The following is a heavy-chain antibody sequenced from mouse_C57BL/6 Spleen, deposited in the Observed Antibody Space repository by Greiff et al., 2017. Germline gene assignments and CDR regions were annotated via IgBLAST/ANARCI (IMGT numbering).Heavy chain of an antibody. Sequence: VQLQQPGAELVRPGSSVKLSCKASGYTFTSYWMDWVKQRPGQGLEWIGNIYPSDSETHYNQKFKDKATLTVDKSSSTAYMQLSSLTSEDSAVXYCAREGLHYYGSSLFAYWGQGTLVTVSA. D-gene: IGHD1-1*01. V-gene: IGHV1-61*01. CDR3: AREGLHYYGSSLFAY. CDR1: GYTFTSYW. J-gene: IGHJ3*01. CDR2: IYPSDSET.